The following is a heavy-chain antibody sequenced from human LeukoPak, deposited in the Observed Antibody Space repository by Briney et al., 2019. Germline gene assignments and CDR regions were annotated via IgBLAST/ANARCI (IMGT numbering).Heavy chain of an antibody. CDR1: GYTFTSYD. D-gene: IGHD6-13*01. CDR3: AGGDSLSSSYNWFDP. V-gene: IGHV1-8*03. J-gene: IGHJ5*02. CDR2: MNPNSGNT. Sequence: SVKVSCKASGYTFTSYDINWVRQATGQGLEWMGWMNPNSGNTGYAQKFQGRVTITRNTSISTAYMELSSLRSEDTAVYYCAGGDSLSSSYNWFDPWGQGTLVTVSS.